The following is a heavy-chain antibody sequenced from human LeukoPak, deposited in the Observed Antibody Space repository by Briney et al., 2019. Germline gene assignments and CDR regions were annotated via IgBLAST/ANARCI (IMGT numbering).Heavy chain of an antibody. CDR2: INPNSGGT. V-gene: IGHV1-2*02. CDR1: GYTFTCYY. D-gene: IGHD1-26*01. J-gene: IGHJ4*02. CDR3: AREMVGATVY. Sequence: GASVKVSCKASGYTFTCYYMHWVRQAPGQGLEWMGWINPNSGGTNYAKKFQGRVTMTRDTSISTAYMELSRLRSDDTAVYYCAREMVGATVYWGQGNLVTVSS.